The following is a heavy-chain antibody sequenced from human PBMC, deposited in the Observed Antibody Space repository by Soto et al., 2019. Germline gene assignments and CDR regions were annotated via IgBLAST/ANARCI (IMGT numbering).Heavy chain of an antibody. Sequence: PGGSLRLSCAASGFTFSSYAMSWVRQAPGKGLEWVSAISGSGGSTYYADSVKGRFTISRDNSKNTLYLQMSSLRPEDTAVYYCVKDGSSGWPYYYGMDVWGQGTTVTVSS. D-gene: IGHD6-19*01. CDR1: GFTFSSYA. V-gene: IGHV3-23*01. J-gene: IGHJ6*02. CDR3: VKDGSSGWPYYYGMDV. CDR2: ISGSGGST.